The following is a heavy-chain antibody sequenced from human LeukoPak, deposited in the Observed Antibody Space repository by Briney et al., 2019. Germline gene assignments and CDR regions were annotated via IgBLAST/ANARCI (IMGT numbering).Heavy chain of an antibody. CDR1: GFTFSSYW. J-gene: IGHJ6*02. Sequence: GGSLRLSCAPSGFTFSSYWMSWVRQAPGTGLEWVANINQDGNQKYSVDSVKGRFTVSRDNAKNSLYLEMNSLRADDTGVYYCALSMVRGRFSFYYYGVDVWGPGTAVTVSS. CDR2: INQDGNQK. D-gene: IGHD3-10*01. V-gene: IGHV3-7*01. CDR3: ALSMVRGRFSFYYYGVDV.